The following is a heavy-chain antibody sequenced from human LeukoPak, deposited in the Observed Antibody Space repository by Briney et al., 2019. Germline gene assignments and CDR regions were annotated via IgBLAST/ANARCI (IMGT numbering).Heavy chain of an antibody. CDR3: ARTGGLGYCSGGSCYPMGYYYGMDV. CDR1: GFTFGSYG. Sequence: PGRSLRLSCAASGFTFGSYGMHWVRQAPGKGLEWVAVIWYDGSNKYYADSVKGRFTISRDNSKNTLYLQMNSLRAEDTAVYYCARTGGLGYCSGGSCYPMGYYYGMDVWGQGTTVTVSS. D-gene: IGHD2-15*01. V-gene: IGHV3-33*01. CDR2: IWYDGSNK. J-gene: IGHJ6*02.